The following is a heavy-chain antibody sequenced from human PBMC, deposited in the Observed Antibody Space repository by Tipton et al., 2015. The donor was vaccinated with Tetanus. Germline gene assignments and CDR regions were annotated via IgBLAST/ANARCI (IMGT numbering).Heavy chain of an antibody. D-gene: IGHD1-26*01. V-gene: IGHV3-NL1*01. CDR2: IYSGGST. Sequence: SLRLSCAASGITLSDFGMHWVRQAPGKGLEWVSVIYSGGSTYYADSVKGRFTISRDNSKNTLYLQMNSLRAEDTAVYYCASRGAYVGSYGSPLDYWGQGALVTVSS. CDR1: GITLSDFG. J-gene: IGHJ4*02. CDR3: ASRGAYVGSYGSPLDY.